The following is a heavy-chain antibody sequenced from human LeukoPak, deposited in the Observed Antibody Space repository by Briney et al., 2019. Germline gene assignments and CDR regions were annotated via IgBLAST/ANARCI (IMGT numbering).Heavy chain of an antibody. V-gene: IGHV1-18*01. CDR3: ARVARVVVVPAAPSNDY. D-gene: IGHD2-2*01. CDR1: GYTFTSYG. Sequence: ASVKVSCKASGYTFTSYGISWVRQAPGQGLEWMGWISAYNGNTNYAQKLQGRVTMTTDTSTSTAYMELRSLRSDDTAVYYCARVARVVVVPAAPSNDYWGQGTLVTVSS. J-gene: IGHJ4*02. CDR2: ISAYNGNT.